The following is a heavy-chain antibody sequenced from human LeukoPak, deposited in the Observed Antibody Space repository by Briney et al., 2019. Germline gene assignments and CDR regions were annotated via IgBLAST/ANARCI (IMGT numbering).Heavy chain of an antibody. D-gene: IGHD3-9*01. Sequence: SETLSLTCTVSGGSISSYYWSWIRQPPGKGLEWIGYIYYSGSTNYNPSLKSRVTISVDTSNNQFSLKLSSVTAADTAVYYCARGDQLRYFACLDYWGQGTLVTVSS. J-gene: IGHJ4*02. CDR1: GGSISSYY. CDR3: ARGDQLRYFACLDY. CDR2: IYYSGST. V-gene: IGHV4-59*12.